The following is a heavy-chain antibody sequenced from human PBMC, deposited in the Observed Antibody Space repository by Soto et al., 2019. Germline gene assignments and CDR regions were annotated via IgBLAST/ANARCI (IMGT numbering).Heavy chain of an antibody. CDR2: IKSKYNGGTI. Sequence: GGSLRLSCVGSGFTFSNAWMSWVRQAPGKGLEWVARIKSKYNGGTIEYAAPVKGRFLITRDDSRATVFLQMNSLKTEDTAIYYCATGQYFDFWGHGTQVTVSS. CDR1: GFTFSNAW. J-gene: IGHJ4*01. V-gene: IGHV3-15*01. CDR3: ATGQYFDF.